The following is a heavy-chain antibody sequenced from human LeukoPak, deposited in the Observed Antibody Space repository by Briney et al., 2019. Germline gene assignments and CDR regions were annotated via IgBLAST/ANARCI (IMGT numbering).Heavy chain of an antibody. J-gene: IGHJ4*02. CDR3: ARHLWFGELYHFDY. CDR2: IYYSGST. D-gene: IGHD3-10*01. CDR1: GGSFSGYY. Sequence: PSETLSLTCAVYGGSFSGYYWSWIRQPPGKGLEWIGSIYYSGSTYYNPSLKSRVTISVDTSKNQFSLKLSSVTAADTAVYYCARHLWFGELYHFDYWGQGTLVTVSS. V-gene: IGHV4-34*01.